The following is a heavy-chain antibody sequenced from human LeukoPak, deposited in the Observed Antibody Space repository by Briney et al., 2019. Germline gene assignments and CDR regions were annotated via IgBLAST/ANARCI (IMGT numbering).Heavy chain of an antibody. Sequence: GESLKISCEGSGYSFSNYWVGWVRQMPGKGLEWMGSIYPDESQTRYRPSFQGQVTISADKSISTAYLQWSSLKASDTAIYYCARGGEMPTPPGYWGQGTLVAVSS. V-gene: IGHV5-51*01. D-gene: IGHD5-24*01. J-gene: IGHJ4*02. CDR2: IYPDESQT. CDR3: ARGGEMPTPPGY. CDR1: GYSFSNYW.